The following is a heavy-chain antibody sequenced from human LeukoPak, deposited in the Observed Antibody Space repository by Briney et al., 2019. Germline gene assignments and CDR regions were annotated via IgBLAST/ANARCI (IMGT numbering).Heavy chain of an antibody. D-gene: IGHD3-10*01. CDR2: IYYSGST. CDR3: ARGAYYGSRNWFDP. Sequence: PSETLSLTCTVSGGSISSSSYYWGWIRQPPGKGLEWLGSIYYSGSTYYNPSLKSRVTISVDTSKNQFSLKLSSVTAADTAVYYCARGAYYGSRNWFDPWGQGTLVTVSS. CDR1: GGSISSSSYY. J-gene: IGHJ5*02. V-gene: IGHV4-39*07.